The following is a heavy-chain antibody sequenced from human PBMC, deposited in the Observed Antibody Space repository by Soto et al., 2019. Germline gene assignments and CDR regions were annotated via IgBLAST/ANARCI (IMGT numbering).Heavy chain of an antibody. CDR3: ARALGYCTNGVCLNWFDP. J-gene: IGHJ5*02. CDR2: IYHSGST. D-gene: IGHD2-8*01. Sequence: SETLSLTCAVSGGSISSGGYSWSWIRQPPGKGLEWIGYIYHSGSTYYNPSLKSRVTISVDRSKNQFSLKLSSVTAADTAVYYCARALGYCTNGVCLNWFDPWGQGTLVTVSS. CDR1: GGSISSGGYS. V-gene: IGHV4-30-2*01.